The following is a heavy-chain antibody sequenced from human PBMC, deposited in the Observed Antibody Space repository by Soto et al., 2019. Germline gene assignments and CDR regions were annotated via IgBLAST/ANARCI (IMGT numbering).Heavy chain of an antibody. CDR1: GFTFSSYG. J-gene: IGHJ6*02. Sequence: VQLVESGGGVVQPGRSLRLSCAASGFTFSSYGMHWVRQAPGKGLEWVAVISYDGSNKYYADSVKGRFTISRDNSKNTLYLQMNSLRAEDTAVYYCAKDRGYCSGGSCSVGYYYYYGMDVWGQGTTVTVSS. CDR3: AKDRGYCSGGSCSVGYYYYYGMDV. V-gene: IGHV3-30*18. CDR2: ISYDGSNK. D-gene: IGHD2-15*01.